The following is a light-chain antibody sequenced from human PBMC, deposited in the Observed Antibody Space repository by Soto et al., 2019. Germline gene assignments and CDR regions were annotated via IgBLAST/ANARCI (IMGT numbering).Light chain of an antibody. CDR1: QSVSSSY. V-gene: IGKV3-20*01. CDR2: GVS. J-gene: IGKJ1*01. Sequence: EIVLTQSPGTLSLSPGERATLSCRASQSVSSSYLAWYQHKPGQAPRLLIYGVSSRATGIPYRFSGSGSGKHLTLYICGLEPEDFSVYCCRQFGTSPKTFGQGTKVVIK. CDR3: RQFGTSPKT.